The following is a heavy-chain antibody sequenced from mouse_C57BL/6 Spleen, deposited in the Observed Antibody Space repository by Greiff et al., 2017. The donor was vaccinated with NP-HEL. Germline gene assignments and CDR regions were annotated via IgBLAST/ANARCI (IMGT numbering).Heavy chain of an antibody. CDR3: ARFGLGDYYAMDY. Sequence: EVQLVESGPVLVKPGASVKMSCKASGYTFTDYYMNWVKQSHGKSLEWIGVINPYNGGTSYNQKFKGKATLTVDKSSSTAYMELNSLTSEDSAVYYCARFGLGDYYAMDYWGQGTSVTVSS. J-gene: IGHJ4*01. D-gene: IGHD3-1*01. CDR2: INPYNGGT. V-gene: IGHV1-19*01. CDR1: GYTFTDYY.